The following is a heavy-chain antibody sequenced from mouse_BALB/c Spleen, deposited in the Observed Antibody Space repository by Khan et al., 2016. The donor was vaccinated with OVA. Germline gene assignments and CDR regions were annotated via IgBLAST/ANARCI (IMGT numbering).Heavy chain of an antibody. CDR2: ISSDGDST. Sequence: EVELVESGGGLVKPGGSLKLSCAASGFTFSTYAMPWVRQPPGKRLEWVATISSDGDSTYFPDIVSGRFTISRDNAKNNLCLQMTSLRSDDKAMYYCARSPYGNFAYWGQGTLVTVSA. V-gene: IGHV5-9-3*01. J-gene: IGHJ3*01. CDR3: ARSPYGNFAY. CDR1: GFTFSTYA. D-gene: IGHD2-1*01.